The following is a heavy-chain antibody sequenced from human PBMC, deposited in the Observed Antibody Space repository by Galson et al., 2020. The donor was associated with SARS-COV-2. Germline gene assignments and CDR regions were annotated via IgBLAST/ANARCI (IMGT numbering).Heavy chain of an antibody. CDR3: AKVSSSGWSIFDY. V-gene: IGHV3-33*06. D-gene: IGHD6-19*01. CDR1: GFIFSSYG. Sequence: GESLKISCAASGFIFSSYGMHWVRQAPGKGLEWVAVIWHDGSNKYYADSVKGRFTISRDNSKNTLYLQMNSLRAEDTAVYYCAKVSSSGWSIFDYWGQGALVTVSS. CDR2: IWHDGSNK. J-gene: IGHJ4*02.